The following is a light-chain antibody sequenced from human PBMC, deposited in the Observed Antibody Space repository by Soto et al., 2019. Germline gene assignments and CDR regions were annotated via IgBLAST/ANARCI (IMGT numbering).Light chain of an antibody. CDR1: QSISNY. V-gene: IGKV1-39*01. CDR3: QQSHSNPIT. J-gene: IGKJ5*01. Sequence: DIQMTQSASSLSASIGDRVTITCRASQSISNYLNWYQQKPGKAPKLLIYAASSLQSGVPSRFSGSGSGADFTLTISSLQPEDFATYYCQQSHSNPITFGQGTRLEIK. CDR2: AAS.